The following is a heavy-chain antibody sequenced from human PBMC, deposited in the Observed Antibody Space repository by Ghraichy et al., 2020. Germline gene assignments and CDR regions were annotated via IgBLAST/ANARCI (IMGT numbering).Heavy chain of an antibody. V-gene: IGHV3-21*01. CDR1: GFTFGNYN. D-gene: IGHD2-2*01. CDR3: ARVQDIVVIPTVHGMDL. Sequence: GGSLRLSCAASGFTFGNYNMDWVRQAPGKGLEWVSSISGSGSFIYYADSVKGRFTISRDNARSSLYLQMNSLRAGDTAVYYCARVQDIVVIPTVHGMDLWGQGTTVTVSS. J-gene: IGHJ6*02. CDR2: ISGSGSFI.